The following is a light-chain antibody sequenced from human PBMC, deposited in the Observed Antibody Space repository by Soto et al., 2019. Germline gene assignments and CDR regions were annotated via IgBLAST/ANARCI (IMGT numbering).Light chain of an antibody. J-gene: IGKJ5*01. Sequence: DIQMTQSPSSLSASLVDRVTITCRASQSIFNFLHWYQQKPGKAPKVLIYTASSLQSGVPSRFSGSGSGTEFTLTISSLQPEDFATYYCQQRSGYPITFGQGTRLEIK. CDR1: QSIFNF. V-gene: IGKV1-17*01. CDR2: TAS. CDR3: QQRSGYPIT.